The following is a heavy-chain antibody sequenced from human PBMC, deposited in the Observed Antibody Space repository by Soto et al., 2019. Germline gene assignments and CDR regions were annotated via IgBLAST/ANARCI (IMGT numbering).Heavy chain of an antibody. Sequence: PGESLKISCKGSGYSFTSCWISWVRQMPGKGLEWMGRIDPSDSYTNYSPSFQGHVTISADKSISTAYLQWSSLKASDTAMYYCARLFIAAAGRDYYYGMDVWGQGTTVTVSS. V-gene: IGHV5-10-1*01. J-gene: IGHJ6*02. CDR3: ARLFIAAAGRDYYYGMDV. D-gene: IGHD6-13*01. CDR1: GYSFTSCW. CDR2: IDPSDSYT.